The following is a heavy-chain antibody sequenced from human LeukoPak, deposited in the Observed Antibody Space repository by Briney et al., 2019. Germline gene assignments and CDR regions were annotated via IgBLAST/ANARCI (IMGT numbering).Heavy chain of an antibody. J-gene: IGHJ4*02. D-gene: IGHD3-3*01. CDR2: ISGSGGNT. CDR1: GFTFSSYC. V-gene: IGHV3-23*01. Sequence: QTGGSLRLSCAASGFTFSSYCMSWVRQAPGKGLEWVSAISGSGGNTYYADSGEGRFTISRDNSKHPLYLQITRLRAEDTAVYYCAKDAPYYDFWSGYLYWGRGTLVTVSS. CDR3: AKDAPYYDFWSGYLY.